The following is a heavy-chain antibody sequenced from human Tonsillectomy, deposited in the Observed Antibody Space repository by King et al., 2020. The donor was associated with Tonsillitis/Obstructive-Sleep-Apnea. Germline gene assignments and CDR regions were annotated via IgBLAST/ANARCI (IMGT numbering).Heavy chain of an antibody. J-gene: IGHJ6*03. CDR2: IRGKADDYAT. CDR1: GFTFSGSA. Sequence: VQLVESGGGLVQPGGSLKLSCAASGFTFSGSAMHWVRQASGKGLEWVGHIRGKADDYATAYAASVKGRFTVSRDDSRRTAYLQMNSLKSEDTAVYYCTRHPPVQMKRRNQVYFYYMDVWGKGTTVTVSS. D-gene: IGHD1-14*01. V-gene: IGHV3-73*02. CDR3: TRHPPVQMKRRNQVYFYYMDV.